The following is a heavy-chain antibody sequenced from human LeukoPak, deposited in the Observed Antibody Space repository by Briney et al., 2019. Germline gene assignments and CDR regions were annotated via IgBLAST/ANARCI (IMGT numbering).Heavy chain of an antibody. CDR1: GYSISSGYY. D-gene: IGHD2-2*01. CDR3: ARAEDIVVVPAAAFDI. CDR2: IYHSGST. V-gene: IGHV4-38-2*02. J-gene: IGHJ3*02. Sequence: SETLPLTCTVSGYSISSGYYWGWIRQPPGKGLEWIGSIYHSGSTYYNPSLKSRVTISVDTSKNQFSLKLSSVTAADTAVYYCARAEDIVVVPAAAFDIWGQGTMVTVSS.